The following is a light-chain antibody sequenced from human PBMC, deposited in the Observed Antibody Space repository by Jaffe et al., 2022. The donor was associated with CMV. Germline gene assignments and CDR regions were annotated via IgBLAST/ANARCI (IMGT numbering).Light chain of an antibody. J-gene: IGKJ2*01. Sequence: EIVLTQSPGTLSLSPGERATLSCRASQSVSSSYLAWYQQKPGQAPRLLIYGASSRATGIPDRFSGSGSGTDFTLTISRLEPEDFAVYYCQQYGIPWVTFGQGTKLEIK. CDR1: QSVSSSY. CDR3: QQYGIPWVT. CDR2: GAS. V-gene: IGKV3-20*01.